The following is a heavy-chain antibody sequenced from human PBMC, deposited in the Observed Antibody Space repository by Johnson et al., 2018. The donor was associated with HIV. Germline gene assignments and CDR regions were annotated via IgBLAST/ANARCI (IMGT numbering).Heavy chain of an antibody. CDR2: ISNDGSDK. Sequence: QVQLLESGGGVVQPGRSLRLSCVASGFPFSSYAMDWVRQAPGKGLEWVAVISNDGSDKYYADSVKGRFTISRDNAKNSLYLQMNSLRAEDTAVYYCAKDTGGNSGSDAFDIWGQGTMVTVSS. V-gene: IGHV3-30*18. D-gene: IGHD4-23*01. CDR3: AKDTGGNSGSDAFDI. CDR1: GFPFSSYA. J-gene: IGHJ3*02.